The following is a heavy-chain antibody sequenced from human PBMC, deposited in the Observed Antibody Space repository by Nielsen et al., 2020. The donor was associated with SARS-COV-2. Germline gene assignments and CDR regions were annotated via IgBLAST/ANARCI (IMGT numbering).Heavy chain of an antibody. Sequence: GESLKISCAASGFTFSNFAMNWVRQAPGKGLEWVSTIGVSGGGTYYADSLKGRFTISRDNSKNTLYLQMNSLGADDTAIYYCTRRVAGGTMDVRGQGTTVTVSS. CDR2: IGVSGGGT. V-gene: IGHV3-23*01. D-gene: IGHD6-19*01. CDR1: GFTFSNFA. CDR3: TRRVAGGTMDV. J-gene: IGHJ6*02.